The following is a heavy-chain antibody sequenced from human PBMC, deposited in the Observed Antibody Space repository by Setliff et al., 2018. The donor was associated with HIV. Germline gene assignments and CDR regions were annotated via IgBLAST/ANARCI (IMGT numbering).Heavy chain of an antibody. CDR2: MYTSGST. V-gene: IGHV4-4*07. CDR3: ARDKGYYYMDV. J-gene: IGHJ6*03. CDR1: DDPISIYY. Sequence: SETLSLTCGVSDDPISIYYWTWIRQPAGKGLEWIGRMYTSGSTNDNPSLKSRITISVDTSNNQFSLRLSSVTAADTAVYYCARDKGYYYMDVWGKGTTVTVSS.